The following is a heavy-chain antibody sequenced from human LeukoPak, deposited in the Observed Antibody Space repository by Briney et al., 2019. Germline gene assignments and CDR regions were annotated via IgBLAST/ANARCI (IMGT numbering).Heavy chain of an antibody. CDR2: IYHSGST. J-gene: IGHJ4*02. CDR1: GYSIGSGHY. Sequence: SETLSLTCAVSGYSIGSGHYWGWIRQPPGKGLEWIGSIYHSGSTYYNPSLKSRVTISVDTSKNQFSLKVNSVTAADTAVYYCGRAQGATDYWGQGTLVTVSS. CDR3: GRAQGATDY. D-gene: IGHD1-26*01. V-gene: IGHV4-38-2*01.